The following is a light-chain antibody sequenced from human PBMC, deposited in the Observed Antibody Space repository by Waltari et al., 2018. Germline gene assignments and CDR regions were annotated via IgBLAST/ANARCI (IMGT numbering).Light chain of an antibody. J-gene: IGKJ1*01. CDR2: EAS. CDR1: QSVGRY. Sequence: SCRASQSVGRYLAGYQQKPGQAPRLLIYEASTRATGIPDRFSGSGSGTDFSLTISRLESEDFAVYYCQKYVNLPATFGQGTKVEIK. V-gene: IGKV3-20*01. CDR3: QKYVNLPAT.